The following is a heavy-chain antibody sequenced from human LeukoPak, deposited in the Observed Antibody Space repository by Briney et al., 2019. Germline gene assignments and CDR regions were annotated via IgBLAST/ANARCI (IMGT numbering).Heavy chain of an antibody. Sequence: ASVKVSCKASGYTFTSYGISWVRQAPGQGLEGMGWISAYNGNTNYAQKLQGRVTMTTDTSTSTAYMELRSLRSDDTAVYYCARDPEDIVVVPAAISSWFDPWGQGTLVTVSS. V-gene: IGHV1-18*01. CDR3: ARDPEDIVVVPAAISSWFDP. D-gene: IGHD2-2*01. CDR1: GYTFTSYG. J-gene: IGHJ5*02. CDR2: ISAYNGNT.